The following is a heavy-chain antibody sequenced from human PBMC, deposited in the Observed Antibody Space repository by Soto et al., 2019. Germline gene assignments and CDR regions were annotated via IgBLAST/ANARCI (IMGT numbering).Heavy chain of an antibody. D-gene: IGHD3-9*01. CDR2: ISAYNGNT. CDR1: GYTFTSYG. CDR3: ARDGGLRYFDWLLPFDY. Sequence: GSGKVCCKASGYTFTSYGISWVRQAPGQGLEWMGWISAYNGNTNYAQKLQGRVTMTTDTSTSTAYMELRSLRSDDTAVYYCARDGGLRYFDWLLPFDYWGQGTMVTVSS. V-gene: IGHV1-18*04. J-gene: IGHJ4*02.